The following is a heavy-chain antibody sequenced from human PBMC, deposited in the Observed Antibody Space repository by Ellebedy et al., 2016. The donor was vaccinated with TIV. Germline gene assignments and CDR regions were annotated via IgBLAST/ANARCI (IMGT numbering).Heavy chain of an antibody. V-gene: IGHV4-4*07. Sequence: MPSETLSLTCTVSGGSISDYSWSWIRQPAGKGLEGVGHIDASGSASYNASLRSRVTMSVDTSKKQVSLRLSSLTAADTAVYYCARGGDRASFYYWGQGTLVTVSS. J-gene: IGHJ4*02. CDR2: IDASGSA. CDR1: GGSISDYS. D-gene: IGHD3-10*01. CDR3: ARGGDRASFYY.